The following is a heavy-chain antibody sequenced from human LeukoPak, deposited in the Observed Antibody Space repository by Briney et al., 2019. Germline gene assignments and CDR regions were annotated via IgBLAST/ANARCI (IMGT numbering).Heavy chain of an antibody. J-gene: IGHJ5*02. V-gene: IGHV1-2*02. CDR2: INPNSGGT. D-gene: IGHD5-12*01. CDR1: GYTFITYG. CDR3: ARAATITDP. Sequence: ASVKVSCKASGYTFITYGISWVRQAPGQGLEWMGWINPNSGGTNYAQKFQGRVTMTRDTSISTAYMELSRLRSDDTAVYYCARAATITDPWGQGTLVTVSS.